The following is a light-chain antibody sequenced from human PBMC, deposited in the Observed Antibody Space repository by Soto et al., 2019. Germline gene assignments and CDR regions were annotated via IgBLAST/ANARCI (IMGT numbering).Light chain of an antibody. V-gene: IGKV1-5*03. Sequence: DIQMTQSPSTLSESVGDRVTITCRASQSISSWLAWYQQKPGKAPKLLIYKASSLESGVPSRFSGSGSGTEFTLTISSLQSDDFSTYYCQQYNRYPLTFGGGTKVEIK. J-gene: IGKJ4*01. CDR3: QQYNRYPLT. CDR1: QSISSW. CDR2: KAS.